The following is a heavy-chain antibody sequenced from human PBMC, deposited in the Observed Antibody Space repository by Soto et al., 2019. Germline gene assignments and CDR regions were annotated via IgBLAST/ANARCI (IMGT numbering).Heavy chain of an antibody. J-gene: IGHJ4*02. CDR1: SGSISSSNW. CDR2: IYHSGST. D-gene: IGHD6-19*01. CDR3: ARESRSSGSYYFDY. V-gene: IGHV4-4*02. Sequence: PSETLSLTCAVSSGSISSSNWWSWVRQPPGKGLEWIGEIYHSGSTNYNPSLKSRVTISVDKSKNQFSLKLSSVTAADTAVYYCARESRSSGSYYFDYWGQGTLVTVSS.